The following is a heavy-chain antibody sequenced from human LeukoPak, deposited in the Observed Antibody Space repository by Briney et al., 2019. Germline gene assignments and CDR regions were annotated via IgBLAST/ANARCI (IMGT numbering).Heavy chain of an antibody. V-gene: IGHV4-39*07. Sequence: PSETLSLTCTVSGGSISSSSYYWGWIRQPPGKGLEWIGSIYYSGSTYYNPSLKSRVTISVDTSKNQFSLKLSSVTAADTAVYYCAREGGGGEKFDPWGQGTLVTVSS. CDR2: IYYSGST. J-gene: IGHJ5*02. D-gene: IGHD1-26*01. CDR1: GGSISSSSYY. CDR3: AREGGGGEKFDP.